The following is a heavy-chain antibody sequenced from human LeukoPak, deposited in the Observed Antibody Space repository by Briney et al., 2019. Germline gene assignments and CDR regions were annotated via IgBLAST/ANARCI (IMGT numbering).Heavy chain of an antibody. J-gene: IGHJ4*02. V-gene: IGHV3-11*04. CDR1: GLRFSGHY. CDR3: ARGDCSATSCCYFDN. D-gene: IGHD2-15*01. Sequence: GGSLRLSCAASGLRFSGHYMSWIRQAPGKGLEWISYISSTITTIYYADSVKGRFTISRDNAKNSLYLQMSSLRAEDTAVYYCARGDCSATSCCYFDNWGQGTLVTVSS. CDR2: ISSTITTI.